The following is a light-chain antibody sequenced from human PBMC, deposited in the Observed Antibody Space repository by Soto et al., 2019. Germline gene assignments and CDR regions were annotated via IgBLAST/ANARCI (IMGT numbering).Light chain of an antibody. V-gene: IGLV2-14*01. CDR1: SGDVGGYDY. CDR2: EVT. J-gene: IGLJ1*01. Sequence: QSVLTQPASVSGSPGQSIAISCTGTSGDVGGYDYVSWYQQHPDKAPKLMIYEVTKRPSWVSNRFSGSKSGNTASLTISGLQPEDEADYYCSSHTSGSTRVFGSGTSHRP. CDR3: SSHTSGSTRV.